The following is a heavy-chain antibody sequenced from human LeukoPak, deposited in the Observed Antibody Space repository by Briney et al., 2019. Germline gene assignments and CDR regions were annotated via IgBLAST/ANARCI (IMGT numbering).Heavy chain of an antibody. CDR2: ISGRGGSP. D-gene: IGHD3-9*01. V-gene: IGHV3-23*01. CDR1: GFTFGSSA. J-gene: IGHJ4*02. CDR3: AKLPGSVLRYFDWAYYFDY. Sequence: GGSLRLSCAASGFTFGSSAMSWVRQAPGKGLVWVSGISGRGGSPYYADSVWGRFTISRDTSKNTLYLQLNSLRAEDTAIYYCAKLPGSVLRYFDWAYYFDYWGQGTLVTVSS.